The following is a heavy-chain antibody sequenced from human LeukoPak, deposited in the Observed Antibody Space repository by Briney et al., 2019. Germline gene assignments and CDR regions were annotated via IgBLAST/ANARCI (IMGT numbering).Heavy chain of an antibody. V-gene: IGHV3-30*02. CDR3: ATGITYYDYVWGSYPYY. J-gene: IGHJ4*02. Sequence: GGSLRLSCAASGFTFSSYGMHWVRQAPGKGLEWVAFIRYDGSDKYYPDSVKGRFTISRDNSKNTLYLQMNSLRAEDTAMYYCATGITYYDYVWGSYPYYWGQGTLVTVSS. CDR2: IRYDGSDK. D-gene: IGHD3-16*02. CDR1: GFTFSSYG.